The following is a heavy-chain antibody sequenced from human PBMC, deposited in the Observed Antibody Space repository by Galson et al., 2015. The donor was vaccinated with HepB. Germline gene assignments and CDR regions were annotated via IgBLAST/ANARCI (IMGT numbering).Heavy chain of an antibody. CDR2: IDPSDSYT. J-gene: IGHJ6*02. CDR3: ARRGNGSGLLYYYYGMDV. Sequence: QSGAEVKKPGESLRISCKGSGYSFTSYWISWVRQMPGKGLEWMGRIDPSDSYTNYSPSFQGHVTISADKSISTAYLQWSSLKASDTAMYYCARRGNGSGLLYYYYGMDVWGQGTTVTVSS. D-gene: IGHD3-10*01. V-gene: IGHV5-10-1*01. CDR1: GYSFTSYW.